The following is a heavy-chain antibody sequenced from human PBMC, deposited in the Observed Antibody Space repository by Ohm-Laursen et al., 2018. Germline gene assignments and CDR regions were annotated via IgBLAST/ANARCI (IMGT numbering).Heavy chain of an antibody. CDR1: GFTFTSSA. CDR2: IVVGSGNT. J-gene: IGHJ4*02. D-gene: IGHD6-19*01. V-gene: IGHV1-58*02. CDR3: AAGYSSGWYGSGY. Sequence: ASVKVSCKASGFTFTSSAMQWVRQARGQRLEWIGWIVVGSGNTNYAQKFQERVTITRDMSTSTAYMELSSLRSGDTAVYYCAAGYSSGWYGSGYWGQGTLVTVSS.